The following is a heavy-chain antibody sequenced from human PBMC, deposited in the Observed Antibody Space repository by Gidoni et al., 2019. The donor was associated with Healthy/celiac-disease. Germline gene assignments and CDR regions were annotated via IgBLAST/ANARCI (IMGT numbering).Heavy chain of an antibody. CDR3: ARANYVYVWGSYRYGYFDY. CDR2: ISSSGSTI. J-gene: IGHJ4*02. CDR1: GSTFSRYA. D-gene: IGHD3-16*02. V-gene: IGHV3-48*03. Sequence: EVQLVASAGGMVQHGGSMRLSCAAYGSTFSRYALKWVRQAQGTGLVWVSYISSSGSTIYYSDSVKRRFTISRDNAKNSMYLQMISLRAEDTAVYYCARANYVYVWGSYRYGYFDYWGQGTLVTVSS.